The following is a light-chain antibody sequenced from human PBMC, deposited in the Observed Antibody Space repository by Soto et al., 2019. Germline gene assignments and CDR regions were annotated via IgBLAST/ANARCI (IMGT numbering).Light chain of an antibody. CDR1: LNIGDS. J-gene: IGKJ1*01. V-gene: IGKV1-39*01. Sequence: DIQMTQSPSSLSASVGDRVTITCRASLNIGDSLSRFQQKAGKPPTQLIYGASALQSGVPVRFSGSAAGSDFTLTIRNMQREDFSTYYFLQTYNRPRTFGHGTKVEFK. CDR2: GAS. CDR3: LQTYNRPRT.